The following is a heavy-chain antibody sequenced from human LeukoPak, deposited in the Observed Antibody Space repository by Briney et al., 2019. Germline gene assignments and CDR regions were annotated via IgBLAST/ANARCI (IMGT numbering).Heavy chain of an antibody. J-gene: IGHJ4*01. CDR1: GFTFSSYE. V-gene: IGHV3-48*03. Sequence: GGSLRHSCAASGFTFSSYELNWVRQAPGKGLEWVSYISCSGSTIYYADSVKGRFTISRDNAKNSLYLQMNSLRAEDTAVYYCARRVWDYWGHGSKVTVSS. CDR3: ARRVWDY. CDR2: ISCSGSTI. D-gene: IGHD3-16*01.